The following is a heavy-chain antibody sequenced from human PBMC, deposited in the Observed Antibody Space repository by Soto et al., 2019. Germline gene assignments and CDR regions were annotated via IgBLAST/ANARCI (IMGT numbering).Heavy chain of an antibody. D-gene: IGHD3-3*01. CDR3: AKDPYYRFWSGYYYFDY. J-gene: IGHJ4*02. V-gene: IGHV3-23*01. CDR1: GFTFSRYA. Sequence: EVQLLESGGDLIQPGGSVRLSCAATGFTFSRYAMSWVRQAPGKGLEWVSGISGSGSNNTYYADSVKGRFTISRDNSQNTLYLQMNSLTAEDTAVYYCAKDPYYRFWSGYYYFDYWGPGTLVTVTS. CDR2: ISGSGSNNT.